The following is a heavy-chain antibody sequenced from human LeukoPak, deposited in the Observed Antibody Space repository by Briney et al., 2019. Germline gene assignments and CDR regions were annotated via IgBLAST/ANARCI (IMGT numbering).Heavy chain of an antibody. D-gene: IGHD2-15*01. CDR3: ASFRSLRWYSLP. CDR2: ISGSGGST. V-gene: IGHV3-23*01. J-gene: IGHJ5*02. Sequence: PGGSLRLSCAASGFTFSSYAMRWVRQAPGKGLEWVSAISGSGGSTYYADSVKGRFTISRDNSKNTLYLQMNSLRAEDTAVYYCASFRSLRWYSLPWGQGTLVTVSS. CDR1: GFTFSSYA.